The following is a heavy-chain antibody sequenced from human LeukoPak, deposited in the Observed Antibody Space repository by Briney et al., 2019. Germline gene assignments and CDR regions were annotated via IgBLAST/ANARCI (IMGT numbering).Heavy chain of an antibody. Sequence: GGSLRLSCASSGSTFSTTWMHWVRQAPGKGLLWVPLITSDGTTTTYADSVKGRFTVSRDNAANMLYLQMNSLRAEDSAVYYCATDSYYSIAVWGQGTTVTVSS. CDR3: ATDSYYSIAV. CDR2: ITSDGTTT. J-gene: IGHJ6*02. V-gene: IGHV3-74*03. CDR1: GSTFSTTW.